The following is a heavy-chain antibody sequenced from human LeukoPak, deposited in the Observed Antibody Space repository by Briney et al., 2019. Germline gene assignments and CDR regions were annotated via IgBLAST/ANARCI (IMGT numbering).Heavy chain of an antibody. CDR3: AKDVKGSYGMDV. J-gene: IGHJ6*02. CDR1: RFTFSSYA. CDR2: ISGSGGSR. Sequence: GGSLRLSCADSRFTFSSYAMNWVRQAPGKGLEWASGISGSGGSRYYADSVKGRFTISRDYSKNTLYLQMNSLRADDTAVYYCAKDVKGSYGMDVWGQGTTVTVSS. V-gene: IGHV3-23*01.